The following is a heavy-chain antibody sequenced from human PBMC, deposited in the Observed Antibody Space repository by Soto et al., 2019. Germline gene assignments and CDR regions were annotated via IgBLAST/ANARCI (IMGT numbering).Heavy chain of an antibody. CDR3: ARGLSSSSSNAFDI. CDR2: INHSGST. CDR1: GGSFSGYY. Sequence: SETLSLTCAVYGGSFSGYYWSRIRQPPGKGLEWIGEINHSGSTNYNPSLKSRVTISVDTSKNQFSMKRSSVTAADTAVYYCARGLSSSSSNAFDIWGQGTMVTVSS. V-gene: IGHV4-34*01. D-gene: IGHD6-6*01. J-gene: IGHJ3*02.